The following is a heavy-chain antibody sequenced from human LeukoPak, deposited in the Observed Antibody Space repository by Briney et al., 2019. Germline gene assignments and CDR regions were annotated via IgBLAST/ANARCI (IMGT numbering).Heavy chain of an antibody. CDR1: AASISSSDDY. J-gene: IGHJ4*02. CDR2: IFYGGSA. V-gene: IGHV4-39*01. Sequence: PSETLSLACTVSAASISSSDDYSGWIRQAPGKGLEWIGSIFYGGSAHYNPSLNTRATIFVDTSKNQFSLKLSSVTAAYAGMYYCARQFATASADTRGYFDFWGQGTVVTVSS. CDR3: ARQFATASADTRGYFDF. D-gene: IGHD2-2*01.